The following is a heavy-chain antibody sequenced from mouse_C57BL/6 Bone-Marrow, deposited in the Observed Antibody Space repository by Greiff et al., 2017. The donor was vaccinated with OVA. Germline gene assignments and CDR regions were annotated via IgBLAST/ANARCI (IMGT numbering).Heavy chain of an antibody. CDR1: GFTFSSYG. Sequence: EVQVVESGGDLVKPGGSLKLSCAASGFTFSSYGMSWVRQTPDKRLEWVATISSGGSYTYYPDSVKGRFTISRDNAKNTLYLQMSSLKSEDTAMYYCARLGWLLLDYWGQGTTLTVSS. CDR3: ARLGWLLLDY. CDR2: ISSGGSYT. V-gene: IGHV5-6*01. D-gene: IGHD2-3*01. J-gene: IGHJ2*01.